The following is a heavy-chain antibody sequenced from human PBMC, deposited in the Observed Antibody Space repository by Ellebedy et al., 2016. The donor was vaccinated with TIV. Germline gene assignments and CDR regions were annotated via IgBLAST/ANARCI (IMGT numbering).Heavy chain of an antibody. CDR3: ARISSGWGFDY. Sequence: SGPTLVKPTQTLTLTCTFSGFLLSTSRLSVSWIRQPPGKALEWLARIDWDDDKFYSTSLRTRVTISKDSSENQVVLTMTNMDPEDTATYYCARISSGWGFDYWGQGALVTVSS. V-gene: IGHV2-70*17. J-gene: IGHJ4*02. CDR2: IDWDDDK. D-gene: IGHD6-19*01. CDR1: GFLLSTSRLS.